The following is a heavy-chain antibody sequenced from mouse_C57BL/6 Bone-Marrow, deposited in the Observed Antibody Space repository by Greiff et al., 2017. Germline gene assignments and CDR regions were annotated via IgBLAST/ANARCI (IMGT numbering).Heavy chain of an antibody. D-gene: IGHD2-4*01. CDR1: EYEFPSHA. CDR3: ARYYDYGRFAD. J-gene: IGHJ3*01. CDR2: ITSDGGTT. V-gene: IGHV5-2*01. Sequence: EVHLVESGGGLVQPGESLKLSCESNEYEFPSHAMPWVRKTPEKRLELVASITSDGGTTYYPDTMEGRSTFSRDNTKKTLYLQMSSLRSEDTALYYCARYYDYGRFADWGQGTLVTVSA.